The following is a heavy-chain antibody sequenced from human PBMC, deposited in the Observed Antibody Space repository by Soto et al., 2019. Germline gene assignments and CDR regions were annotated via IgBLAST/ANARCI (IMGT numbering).Heavy chain of an antibody. V-gene: IGHV4-59*08. CDR3: ARHDYSSGWYDY. CDR1: GGSMTSYF. CDR2: IYYTGTT. J-gene: IGHJ4*02. Sequence: SETLSLTCTVSGGSMTSYFWSWIRQPPGKGLEWIGYIYYTGTTHYNPSLQSRLTISVDTSKNHFSLILTSVTAADTAVYYCARHDYSSGWYDYWGRGTLVTVSS. D-gene: IGHD6-19*01.